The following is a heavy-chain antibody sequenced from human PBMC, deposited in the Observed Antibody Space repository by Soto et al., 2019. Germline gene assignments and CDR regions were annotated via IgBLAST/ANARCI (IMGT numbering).Heavy chain of an antibody. CDR3: ARSRGYNYGPAGADY. D-gene: IGHD5-18*01. Sequence: EVQLVESGGGVVRPGGSLRLSCAASGFTFDDYGMSWVRQAPGKGLEWVSGINWNGGSTGYADSVKGRFTISRDNAKNPLYLQMNSLRAEDTALYYCARSRGYNYGPAGADYWGQGTLVTVSS. V-gene: IGHV3-20*04. CDR1: GFTFDDYG. CDR2: INWNGGST. J-gene: IGHJ4*02.